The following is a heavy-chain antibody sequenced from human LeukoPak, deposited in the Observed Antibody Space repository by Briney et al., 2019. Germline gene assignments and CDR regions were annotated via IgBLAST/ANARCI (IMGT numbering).Heavy chain of an antibody. CDR1: GASISIYY. J-gene: IGHJ5*02. V-gene: IGHV4-59*01. D-gene: IGHD2-2*01. Sequence: SETLSLTCTVSGASISIYYWSWIRQPPGKGLEWIGYIYYNGSTNYNPSLKRRGTISPDTSKNQFSLTLRSVAAADAAIYYCARGGDCSSTSGYGHWFDPWGQGTLVTVSS. CDR2: IYYNGST. CDR3: ARGGDCSSTSGYGHWFDP.